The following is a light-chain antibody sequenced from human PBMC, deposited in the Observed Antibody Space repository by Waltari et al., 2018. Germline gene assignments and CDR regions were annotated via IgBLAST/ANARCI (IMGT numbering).Light chain of an antibody. V-gene: IGLV1-44*01. CDR1: SSNIGSHV. J-gene: IGLJ3*02. CDR2: ANN. CDR3: VAWDGSLSGQWV. Sequence: QSVLTQPPSASGTPGQSVTISCSGGSSNIGSHVVTWFQQLPGTAPKVLIYANNQRPSGVPDRVSGSKSGTSASLAISGLQAEDEADYYCVAWDGSLSGQWVFGGGTKLTVL.